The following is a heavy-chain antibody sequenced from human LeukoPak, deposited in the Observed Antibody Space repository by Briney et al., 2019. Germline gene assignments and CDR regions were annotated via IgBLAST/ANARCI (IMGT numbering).Heavy chain of an antibody. D-gene: IGHD3-10*01. J-gene: IGHJ3*02. Sequence: PGGSLRLSCAASGFTFSSYGMHWVRQAPGKGLEWVANIKQDGSEKYYVDSVKGRFTISRDNAKNSLYLQMNSLRAEDTAVYYCAREGQYGSGSYGAFDIWGQGTMVTVSS. V-gene: IGHV3-7*01. CDR3: AREGQYGSGSYGAFDI. CDR1: GFTFSSYG. CDR2: IKQDGSEK.